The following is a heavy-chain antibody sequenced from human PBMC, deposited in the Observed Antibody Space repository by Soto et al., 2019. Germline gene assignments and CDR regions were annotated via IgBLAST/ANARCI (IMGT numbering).Heavy chain of an antibody. Sequence: GGSLRVSCAASGFTFRSYGRHWVRQAPGAGLVWVSRISSDGSSTSYADSVKGRFTISRDNAKNTLYLQMNSLRAEDTAVYFCASKYSSTWSYYYYYMDVWGKGTTVTVSS. D-gene: IGHD6-13*01. CDR3: ASKYSSTWSYYYYYMDV. CDR2: ISSDGSST. CDR1: GFTFRSYG. V-gene: IGHV3-74*03. J-gene: IGHJ6*03.